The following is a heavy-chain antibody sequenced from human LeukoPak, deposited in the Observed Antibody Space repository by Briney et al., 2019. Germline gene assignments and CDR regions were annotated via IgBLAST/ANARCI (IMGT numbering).Heavy chain of an antibody. Sequence: GGSLRLSCAASGFTFNIYAMSWVRQAPGKGLEWVSSINGGGVNTYYADSVKGRFTISRDNSKNTLYLQMNSLRAEDTAVYYCAKGPYDFWSGYYWLYWGQGTLVTVSS. CDR3: AKGPYDFWSGYYWLY. CDR1: GFTFNIYA. J-gene: IGHJ4*02. D-gene: IGHD3-3*01. V-gene: IGHV3-23*01. CDR2: INGGGVNT.